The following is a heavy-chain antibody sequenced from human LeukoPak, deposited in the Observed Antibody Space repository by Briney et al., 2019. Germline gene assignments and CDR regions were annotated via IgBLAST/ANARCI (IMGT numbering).Heavy chain of an antibody. J-gene: IGHJ4*02. V-gene: IGHV3-48*01. CDR3: SKDARDWRPYYFDY. CDR1: GFTFSNYN. CDR2: ISDSSATI. Sequence: HPGGSLRLSCAASGFTFSNYNMNWVRQAPGKGLEWVSFISDSSATIYYADSVKGRFTISRDNAKNLLYLQMNILRAEDTAVYYCSKDARDWRPYYFDYWGQGTLVTVSS. D-gene: IGHD2-21*02.